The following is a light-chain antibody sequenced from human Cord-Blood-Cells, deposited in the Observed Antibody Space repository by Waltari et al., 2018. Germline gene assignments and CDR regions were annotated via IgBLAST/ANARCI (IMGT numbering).Light chain of an antibody. V-gene: IGKV3-15*01. Sequence: EIVMTQSPATLSVSPGERATLPCSASQSVSSNLAWYQQKPGQAPRLPIYSASTRATGIPARFSGSGSGTEFTLTITSLQSEDFAVYYCQQYNNWPLTFGGGTKVEIK. J-gene: IGKJ4*01. CDR3: QQYNNWPLT. CDR2: SAS. CDR1: QSVSSN.